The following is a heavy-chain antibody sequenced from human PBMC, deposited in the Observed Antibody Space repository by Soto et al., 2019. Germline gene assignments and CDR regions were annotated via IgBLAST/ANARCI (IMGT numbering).Heavy chain of an antibody. V-gene: IGHV1-18*04. D-gene: IGHD5-12*01. J-gene: IGHJ6*02. CDR1: GYTFTSYG. Sequence: ASVKVSCKASGYTFTSYGISWVRQAPGQGLEWMGWISACNGNTNYAQKLQGRVTMTTDTSTSTAYMELRSLRSDDTAVYYCARVVVATILGFYYYYGMDVWGQGTTVTVSS. CDR2: ISACNGNT. CDR3: ARVVVATILGFYYYYGMDV.